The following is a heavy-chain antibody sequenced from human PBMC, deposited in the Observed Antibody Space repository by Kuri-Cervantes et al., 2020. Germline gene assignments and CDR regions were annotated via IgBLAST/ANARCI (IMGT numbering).Heavy chain of an antibody. J-gene: IGHJ5*02. CDR1: GGSFSGYY. CDR3: ARHSSITMVRGVIP. V-gene: IGHV4-34*01. D-gene: IGHD3-10*01. Sequence: ESLKISCAVYGGSFSGYYWSWIRQPPGKGLEWIGEINHSGSTNYNPSLKSRVTISVDTSKNQFSLKLSSVTAADTAVYYCARHSSITMVRGVIPWGQGTLVTVSS. CDR2: INHSGST.